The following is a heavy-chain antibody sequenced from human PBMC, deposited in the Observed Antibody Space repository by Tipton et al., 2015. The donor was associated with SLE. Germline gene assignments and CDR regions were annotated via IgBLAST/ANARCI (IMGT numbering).Heavy chain of an antibody. CDR2: ISYDGSNK. CDR1: GFTFSSYA. J-gene: IGHJ4*02. CDR3: ATLPGGIAAAGGCDY. D-gene: IGHD6-13*01. Sequence: QLVQSGGGVVQPGRSLRLSCAASGFTFSSYAMHWVRQAPGKGLEWVAVISYDGSNKYYADSVKGRFTISRDNSKNTLYLQMNSLRAEDTAVYYCATLPGGIAAAGGCDYWGQGTLVTVSS. V-gene: IGHV3-30-3*01.